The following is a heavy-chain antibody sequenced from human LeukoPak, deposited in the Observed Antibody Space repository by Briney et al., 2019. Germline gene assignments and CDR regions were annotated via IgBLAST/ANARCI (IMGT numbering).Heavy chain of an antibody. CDR3: TIGLAGDWDAFDI. Sequence: GASVTVSCKTSGYTFTTCAVHWVRQAPGQRLEWMGWIHADSGNTKYSQKLQGRVAIARDTSASTIYMELTSLRIEDTAVYFCTIGLAGDWDAFDIWGLRTMVTVSS. CDR2: IHADSGNT. V-gene: IGHV1-3*01. D-gene: IGHD6-19*01. J-gene: IGHJ3*02. CDR1: GYTFTTCA.